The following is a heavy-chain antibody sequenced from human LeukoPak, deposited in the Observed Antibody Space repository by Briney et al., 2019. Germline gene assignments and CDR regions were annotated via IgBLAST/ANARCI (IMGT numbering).Heavy chain of an antibody. J-gene: IGHJ4*02. CDR2: IYYTGNT. CDR1: GGSIRGYY. Sequence: SETLSLTCTVSGGSIRGYYWGWIRQPPGKRLESIGHIYYTGNTNYNPSLKSRVTMSVDTSKSQLSLKLSSVTAADTAVYYCARDNYVPDYWGQGTLVTISS. V-gene: IGHV4-59*12. D-gene: IGHD2/OR15-2a*01. CDR3: ARDNYVPDY.